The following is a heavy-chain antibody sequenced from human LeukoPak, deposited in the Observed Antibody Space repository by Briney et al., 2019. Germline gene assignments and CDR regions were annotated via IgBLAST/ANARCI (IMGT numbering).Heavy chain of an antibody. CDR1: GFTFSKYW. CDR2: INTDGSVT. CDR3: ATKHWLAPPPDS. V-gene: IGHV3-74*01. D-gene: IGHD6-19*01. Sequence: GGSLRLSCAASGFTFSKYWMLWGRQAPGKGLESGSRINTDGSVTTYADSVKGRFTVSRDNADNTMFLQMSSVRDEDTAVYYCATKHWLAPPPDSWGQGTPVTVSS. J-gene: IGHJ4*02.